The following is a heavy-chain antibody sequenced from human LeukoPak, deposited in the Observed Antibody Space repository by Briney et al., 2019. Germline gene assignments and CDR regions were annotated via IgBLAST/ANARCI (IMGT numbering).Heavy chain of an antibody. Sequence: SETLSLTCTVSGGSISSYYWSWIRQPPGKGLEWIGYIYYSGSTNYNPSLKSRVTISVDTSKNQFSLKLSSVTAADTAVYYCARVRPPGAFDIWGQGTMVTVSS. V-gene: IGHV4-59*01. CDR1: GGSISSYY. CDR2: IYYSGST. CDR3: ARVRPPGAFDI. D-gene: IGHD1-14*01. J-gene: IGHJ3*02.